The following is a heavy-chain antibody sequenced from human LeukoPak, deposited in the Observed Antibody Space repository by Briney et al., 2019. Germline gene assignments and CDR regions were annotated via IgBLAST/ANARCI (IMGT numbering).Heavy chain of an antibody. V-gene: IGHV3-48*02. CDR3: ARLLPTWDYYYMDV. CDR1: GFTFSTYS. D-gene: IGHD7-27*01. Sequence: PGGSLRLSRVGSGFTFSTYSIKWVRQAPGKGLEWVSHIGGGGNFIYYADSVKGRFTISRDNARKSVYLQMNSLRDEDTAVYFCARLLPTWDYYYMDVWGKGTTVTVSS. CDR2: IGGGGNFI. J-gene: IGHJ6*03.